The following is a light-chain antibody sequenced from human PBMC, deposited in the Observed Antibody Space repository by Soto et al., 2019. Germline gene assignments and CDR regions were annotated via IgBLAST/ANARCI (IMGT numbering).Light chain of an antibody. J-gene: IGKJ4*01. CDR2: GAS. V-gene: IGKV1-27*01. CDR3: QKYNGAPLT. CDR1: QGIINN. Sequence: DIQMTQSPSSLSASVGDRVTITCRASQGIINNLAWYQQKPGKVPKLLIYGASTLQSGVPSRFSGSGSGTEFTLTISSLQSEDVATYYCQKYNGAPLTFGGGTKVEIK.